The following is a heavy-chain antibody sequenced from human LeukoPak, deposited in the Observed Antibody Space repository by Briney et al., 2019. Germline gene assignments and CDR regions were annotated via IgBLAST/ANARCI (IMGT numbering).Heavy chain of an antibody. CDR1: GGSISSSPYY. V-gene: IGHV4-39*07. CDR2: IYYSGTT. Sequence: SETLSLTCTVSGGSISSSPYYWGWIRQPPGKGLEWIGSIYYSGTTHYNPSLESRVTISVDTSKNQFSLKLSSVTAADTAVYYCARGSLGTYLYMDVWGKGTTVTVSS. D-gene: IGHD3-16*01. CDR3: ARGSLGTYLYMDV. J-gene: IGHJ6*03.